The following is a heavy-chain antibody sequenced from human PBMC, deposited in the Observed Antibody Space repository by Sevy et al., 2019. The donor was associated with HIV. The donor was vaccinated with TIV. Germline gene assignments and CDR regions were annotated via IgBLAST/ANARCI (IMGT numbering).Heavy chain of an antibody. CDR1: GGTFSSYA. J-gene: IGHJ6*02. CDR3: ATTYYDFWSGYYNYYYGIDV. D-gene: IGHD3-3*01. Sequence: ASVKVSCKASGGTFSSYAIGWVRQAPGQGLEWMGGIIPIFGTANYAQKFQGRVTITADESTSTAYMELSSLRSEDTAVYYCATTYYDFWSGYYNYYYGIDVRGQGTTVTVSS. CDR2: IIPIFGTA. V-gene: IGHV1-69*13.